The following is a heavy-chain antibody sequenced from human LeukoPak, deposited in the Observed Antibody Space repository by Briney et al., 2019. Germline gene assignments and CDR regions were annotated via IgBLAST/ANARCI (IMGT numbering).Heavy chain of an antibody. D-gene: IGHD2-15*01. J-gene: IGHJ4*02. CDR3: ARDRRCSGGSCSGL. CDR1: GLTVSNNY. CDR2: IYSGGST. V-gene: IGHV3-53*01. Sequence: PGGSLRLSCAASGLTVSNNYMKWVRQAPGKGLEGVSLIYSGGSTHYADSVKGRFTISRDNPKNTVYLQMNNLRAEDTAVYYCARDRRCSGGSCSGLWGQGTLVTVSS.